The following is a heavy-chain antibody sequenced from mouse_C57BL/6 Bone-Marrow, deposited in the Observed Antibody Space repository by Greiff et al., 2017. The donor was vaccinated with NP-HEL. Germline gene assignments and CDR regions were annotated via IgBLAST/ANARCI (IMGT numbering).Heavy chain of an antibody. J-gene: IGHJ1*03. CDR2: IYPRSGNT. Sequence: VKLMESGAELARPGASVKLSCKASGYTFTSYGISWVKQRTGQGLEWIGEIYPRSGNTYYNEKFKGKATLTAYKSSSTAYMELRSLTSEDSAVYFCARWITTVVAENWYFDVWGTGTTVTVSS. D-gene: IGHD1-1*01. CDR3: ARWITTVVAENWYFDV. V-gene: IGHV1-81*01. CDR1: GYTFTSYG.